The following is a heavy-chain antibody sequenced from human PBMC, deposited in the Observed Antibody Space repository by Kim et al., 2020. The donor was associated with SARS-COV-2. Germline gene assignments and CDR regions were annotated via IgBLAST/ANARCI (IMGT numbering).Heavy chain of an antibody. J-gene: IGHJ6*02. CDR3: ARARGSITTQGMDV. D-gene: IGHD3-10*01. CDR1: GGSFSGYY. CDR2: INHSGST. V-gene: IGHV4-34*01. Sequence: SETLSLTCAVYGGSFSGYYWSWIRQPPGKGLEWIGEINHSGSTNYNPSLKSRVTISVDTSKNQFSLKLSSVTAADTAVYYCARARGSITTQGMDVWGQGTTVTVSS.